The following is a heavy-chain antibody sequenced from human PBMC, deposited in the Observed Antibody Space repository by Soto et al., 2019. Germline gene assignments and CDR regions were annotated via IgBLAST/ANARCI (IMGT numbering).Heavy chain of an antibody. CDR1: GFTFSSYW. CDR3: ARDSGRYADY. CDR2: INSGGSST. V-gene: IGHV3-74*01. Sequence: EVQLVESGGGLVQPGGSLRLSFAASGFTFSSYWMHWVRQAPGKGLVWVSRINSGGSSTDYADSVKGRFTSSRDNAKNTLYLQMNSLRAEDTAGYSCARDSGRYADYWGQGTLVTVSS. D-gene: IGHD1-26*01. J-gene: IGHJ4*02.